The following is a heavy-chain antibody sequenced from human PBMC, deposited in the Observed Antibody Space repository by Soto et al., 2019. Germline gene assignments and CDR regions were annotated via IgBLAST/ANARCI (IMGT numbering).Heavy chain of an antibody. V-gene: IGHV1-8*01. J-gene: IGHJ3*02. CDR2: MNPNSGNT. CDR1: GYTFTSYD. D-gene: IGHD2-2*01. CDR3: ARVYCSSTSCYDAFDI. Sequence: GASVKVSCKASGYTFTSYDRNWLRQATGQGLEWMGWMNPNSGNTGYAQKFQGRVTMTRNTSISTAYMELSSLRSEDTAVYYCARVYCSSTSCYDAFDIWGQGTMVTVSS.